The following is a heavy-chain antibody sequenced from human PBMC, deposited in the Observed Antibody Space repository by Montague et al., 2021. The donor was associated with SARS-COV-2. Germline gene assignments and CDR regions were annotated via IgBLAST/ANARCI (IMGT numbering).Heavy chain of an antibody. Sequence: SETLSLTCAVYGGSFSGYYWSWIRQPPGKGLEWIGEINHSGSTNYNPSLKSRVTISVDTSKNQFSPKLSSVTAADTAVYYCAIPMVRGFSRAFDIWGQGTMVTVSS. D-gene: IGHD3-10*01. V-gene: IGHV4-34*01. J-gene: IGHJ3*02. CDR1: GGSFSGYY. CDR2: INHSGST. CDR3: AIPMVRGFSRAFDI.